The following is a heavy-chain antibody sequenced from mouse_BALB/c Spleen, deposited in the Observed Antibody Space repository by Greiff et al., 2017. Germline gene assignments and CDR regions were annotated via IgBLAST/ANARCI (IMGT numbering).Heavy chain of an antibody. D-gene: IGHD2-2*01. J-gene: IGHJ4*01. CDR1: GYTFTDYN. CDR3: ARRDGYDPYYAMDY. CDR2: INPNNGGT. Sequence: VHVKQSGPELVKPGASVKIPCKASGYTFTDYNMDWVKQSHGKSLEWIGDINPNNGGTIYNQKFKGKATLTVDKSSSTAYMELRSLTSEDTAVYYCARRDGYDPYYAMDYWGQGTSVTVSS. V-gene: IGHV1-18*01.